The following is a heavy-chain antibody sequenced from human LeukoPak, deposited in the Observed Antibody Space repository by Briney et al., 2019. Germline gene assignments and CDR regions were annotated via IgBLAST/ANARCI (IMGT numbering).Heavy chain of an antibody. V-gene: IGHV4-34*01. D-gene: IGHD3-16*01. Sequence: ASETLSLTCAVYGGSFSGYYWSWIRQPPGKGLEWIGEINHSGSTNYNPSLKSRVTISVDTSKNQFSLKLSSVTAADTAVYYCARVRRGYDYVWGSYNPWGQGTLVTVSS. CDR2: INHSGST. J-gene: IGHJ4*02. CDR1: GGSFSGYY. CDR3: ARVRRGYDYVWGSYNP.